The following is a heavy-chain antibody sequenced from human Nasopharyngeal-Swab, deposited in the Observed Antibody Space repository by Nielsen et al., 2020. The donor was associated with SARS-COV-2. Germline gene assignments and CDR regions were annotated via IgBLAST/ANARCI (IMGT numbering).Heavy chain of an antibody. CDR1: GFTFGDYA. J-gene: IGHJ3*02. D-gene: IGHD1-26*01. V-gene: IGHV3-49*01. Sequence: GGSLRLSYTTSGFTFGDYAMSWFRQAPGKGLEWVGFIRSKTYGGAPEYAASVKGRFTISRDGAESIAYLQMNSLETEDTGVYYCARSVGSFYGQGAFDIWGQGTMVTVSS. CDR2: IRSKTYGGAP. CDR3: ARSVGSFYGQGAFDI.